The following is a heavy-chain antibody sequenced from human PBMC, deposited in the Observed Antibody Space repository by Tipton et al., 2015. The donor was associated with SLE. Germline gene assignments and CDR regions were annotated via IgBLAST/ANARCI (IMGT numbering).Heavy chain of an antibody. D-gene: IGHD6-25*01. CDR1: GGSISSHY. Sequence: LRLSCTVSGGSISSHYWSWIRQPPGKGLEWIGYIYYSGSTNYNPSLKSRVTISVDTSKNQFSLKLSSVTAADTAVYYCASSWGAVAAGFDYWGQGTLVTVSS. J-gene: IGHJ4*02. CDR3: ASSWGAVAAGFDY. V-gene: IGHV4-59*11. CDR2: IYYSGST.